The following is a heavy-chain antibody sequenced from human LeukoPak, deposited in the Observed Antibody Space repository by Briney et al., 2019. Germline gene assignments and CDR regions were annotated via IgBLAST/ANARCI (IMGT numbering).Heavy chain of an antibody. CDR3: ARCALTGPGDNWFDP. CDR1: GGSVSNSRDY. D-gene: IGHD3-9*01. CDR2: IYYSGST. V-gene: IGHV4-39*07. Sequence: SETLSLTCTVSGGSVSNSRDYWAWIRQPPGKGLEWIANIYYSGSTYYSPSLKSRVTISVDTSKNQFSLKLSSVTAADTAVYYCARCALTGPGDNWFDPWGQGTLVTVSS. J-gene: IGHJ5*02.